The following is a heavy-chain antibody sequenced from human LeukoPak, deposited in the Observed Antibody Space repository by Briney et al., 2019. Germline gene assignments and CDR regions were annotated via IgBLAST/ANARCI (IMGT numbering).Heavy chain of an antibody. D-gene: IGHD3-10*01. Sequence: SGATLVHPTQSLMLTCSFSGFSLSTRAGGVGWILQPPGECLEWLALIFWGDDKRYSPSLKSRLTIGKDNSENQVVLPVTNMDPVDTATYYCAGGSGRTFDYRGQRTLVTVSS. CDR2: IFWGDDK. CDR1: GFSLSTRAGG. CDR3: AGGSGRTFDY. V-gene: IGHV2-5*02. J-gene: IGHJ4*02.